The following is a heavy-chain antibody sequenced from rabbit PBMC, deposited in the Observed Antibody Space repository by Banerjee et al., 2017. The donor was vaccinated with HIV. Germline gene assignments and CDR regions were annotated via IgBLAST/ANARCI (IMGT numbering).Heavy chain of an antibody. Sequence: QSLEESGGDLVKPGASLTLTCTASGFSFSSSYWICWVRQAPGRGLELIACIYTTSGSTWYASWVNGRFTISRSTSLNTVDLQMTSLTAADTATYFCARGDDYGDYAFNLWGPGTL. V-gene: IGHV1S43*01. CDR1: GFSFSSSYW. CDR2: IYTTSGST. CDR3: ARGDDYGDYAFNL. J-gene: IGHJ4*01. D-gene: IGHD2-1*01.